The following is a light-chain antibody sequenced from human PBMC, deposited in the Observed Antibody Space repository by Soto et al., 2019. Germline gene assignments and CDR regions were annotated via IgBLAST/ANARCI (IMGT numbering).Light chain of an antibody. J-gene: IGKJ4*01. CDR2: DAS. V-gene: IGKV1-33*01. CDR1: QDINNY. CDR3: QQYDNLPLT. Sequence: DIQMTQSPSSLSASVGDRVTITCQASQDINNYLNLYQQKSGKAPKLLIYDASDLETGVPSRFSGSGSGADFTFTISSLQPEDIATYYCQQYDNLPLTFGGGTKVDI.